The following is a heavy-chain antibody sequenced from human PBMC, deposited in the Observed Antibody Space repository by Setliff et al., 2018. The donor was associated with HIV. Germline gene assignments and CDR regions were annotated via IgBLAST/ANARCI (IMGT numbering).Heavy chain of an antibody. V-gene: IGHV5-51*01. CDR1: GYSFTSYW. J-gene: IGHJ4*02. CDR3: TRQSREAPYYFDY. Sequence: GESLKISCKGSGYSFTSYWIGWVRQLPGKGLEWMGIIYPGDSEIGYSPSFQGQVTISADKSINTAYLQWSSLQASDTAIYFCTRQSREAPYYFDYWGQGTLVTVSS. CDR2: IYPGDSEI.